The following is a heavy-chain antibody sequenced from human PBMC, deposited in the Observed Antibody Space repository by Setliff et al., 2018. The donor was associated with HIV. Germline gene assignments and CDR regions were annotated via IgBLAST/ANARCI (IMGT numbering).Heavy chain of an antibody. V-gene: IGHV1-69*13. Sequence: ASVKVSCKASGGTFRSYGINWVRQAPGQRLEWMGGIIPIFDKVEYAQRFQGRVTITADESTSTAYMEVSSLRSDDTAVYYCAREGSPIYYFDYWSQGTLVTVSS. J-gene: IGHJ4*02. D-gene: IGHD3-10*01. CDR2: IIPIFDKV. CDR3: AREGSPIYYFDY. CDR1: GGTFRSYG.